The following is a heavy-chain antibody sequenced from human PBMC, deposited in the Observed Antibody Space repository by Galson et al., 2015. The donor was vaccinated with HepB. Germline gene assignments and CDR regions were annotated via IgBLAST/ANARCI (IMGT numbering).Heavy chain of an antibody. Sequence: SLRLSCAASGFTFSRYTMGWVRQAPGKGLQWVSAISGSADRTYYADTVKGRFTMSRDMSKNRVFLQMNSLTVEDTAVYNCEKVAILGATPHYFDYLGQGTLVTVS. D-gene: IGHD3-16*01. CDR2: ISGSADRT. V-gene: IGHV3-23*01. CDR1: GFTFSRYT. J-gene: IGHJ4*02. CDR3: EKVAILGATPHYFDY.